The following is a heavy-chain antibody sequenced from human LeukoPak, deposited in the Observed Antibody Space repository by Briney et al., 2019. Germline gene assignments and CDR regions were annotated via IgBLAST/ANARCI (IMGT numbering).Heavy chain of an antibody. CDR3: ARQGIAAAGTEDY. V-gene: IGHV1-8*01. D-gene: IGHD6-13*01. CDR2: MNPNSGNT. Sequence: ASVKVSCKASGYTFTSYDINWVRQATGQGLEWMGWMNPNSGNTGYAQKFQGRVTMTRNTSVSTAYMELSSLRSEDTAVYYCARQGIAAAGTEDYWGQGTLVTVSS. CDR1: GYTFTSYD. J-gene: IGHJ4*02.